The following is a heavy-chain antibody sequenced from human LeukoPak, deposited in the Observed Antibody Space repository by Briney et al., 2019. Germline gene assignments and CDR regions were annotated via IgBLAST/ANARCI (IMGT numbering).Heavy chain of an antibody. CDR3: AKDFGDSYYYYMDV. D-gene: IGHD3-10*01. J-gene: IGHJ6*03. CDR2: ISWNSGSI. Sequence: GGSLRLSCAASGFTFDDYAMHRVRQAPGKGLEWVSGISWNSGSIGYADSVKGRFTISRDNAKNSLYLQMNSLRAEDTALYYCAKDFGDSYYYYMDVWGKGTTVTVSS. V-gene: IGHV3-9*01. CDR1: GFTFDDYA.